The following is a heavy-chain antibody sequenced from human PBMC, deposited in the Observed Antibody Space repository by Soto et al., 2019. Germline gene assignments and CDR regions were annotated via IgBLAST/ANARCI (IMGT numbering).Heavy chain of an antibody. D-gene: IGHD3-10*01. CDR2: ISSSSSYI. CDR3: ARTNYGSGSSDY. J-gene: IGHJ4*02. Sequence: EVQLVESGGGLVKPGGSLRLSCAASGFTFSSYSMNWVRQAPGKGLEWVSSISSSSSYIYYADSVKGRFTISRDNAKISLYLQMNSLRAEDTAVYYCARTNYGSGSSDYWGQGTLVTVSS. CDR1: GFTFSSYS. V-gene: IGHV3-21*01.